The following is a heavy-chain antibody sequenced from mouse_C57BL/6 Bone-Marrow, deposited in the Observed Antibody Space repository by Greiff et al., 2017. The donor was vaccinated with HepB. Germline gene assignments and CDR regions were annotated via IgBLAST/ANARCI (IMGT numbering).Heavy chain of an antibody. CDR1: GFNIKDDY. V-gene: IGHV14-4*01. J-gene: IGHJ4*01. CDR2: IDPENGDT. CDR3: TTWATYARDY. Sequence: VQLQQSGAELVRPGASVKLSCTASGFNIKDDYMHWVKQRPEQGLEWIGWIDPENGDTEYASKFQGKTTITADTSSNTDYLQLSSLTSEDTAVSYCTTWATYARDYWGRGNSVTVTS.